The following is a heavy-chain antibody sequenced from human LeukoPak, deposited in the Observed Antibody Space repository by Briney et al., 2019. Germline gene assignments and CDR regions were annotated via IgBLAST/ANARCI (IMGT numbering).Heavy chain of an antibody. CDR2: IKSDGSSI. CDR1: GSTFSSYW. J-gene: IGHJ4*02. CDR3: ARDLDFGGYSNFDY. V-gene: IGHV3-74*03. D-gene: IGHD4-23*01. Sequence: GGSLRLSRAASGSTFSSYWMHWVRQAPGKGLVWVSRIKSDGSSIMYADSVKGRFTISRDNAKSTLYLQMNSLRAEDTAVYYCARDLDFGGYSNFDYWGQGTLVTVSS.